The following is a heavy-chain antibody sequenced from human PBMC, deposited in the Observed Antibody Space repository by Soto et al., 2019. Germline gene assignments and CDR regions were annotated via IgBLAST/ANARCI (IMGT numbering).Heavy chain of an antibody. J-gene: IGHJ5*02. CDR2: LYYSGST. D-gene: IGHD4-17*01. CDR1: GGSISSGDYY. V-gene: IGHV4-30-4*02. CDR3: AREDYGGTVNWFDP. Sequence: PSETLSLTCTVSGGSISSGDYYWSWIRQPPGKGLEWIGYLYYSGSTYYNPSLKRRVTISVDTSKNQFSLKLNSVTAADTAVYYCAREDYGGTVNWFDPWGQGTLVTVSS.